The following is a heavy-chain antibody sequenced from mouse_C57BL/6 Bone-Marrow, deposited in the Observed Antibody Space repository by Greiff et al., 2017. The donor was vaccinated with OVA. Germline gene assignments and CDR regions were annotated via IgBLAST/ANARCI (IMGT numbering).Heavy chain of an antibody. J-gene: IGHJ4*01. CDR2: ISSGGDYI. D-gene: IGHD2-1*01. CDR1: GFTFSSYA. CDR3: TRLLDAMDY. V-gene: IGHV5-9-1*02. Sequence: EVKLQESGAGLVKPGGSLKLSCAASGFTFSSYAMSWVRQTPEKRLEWVAYISSGGDYIYYADTVKGRFTISRDNARNTLYLQMSSLKSEDTAMYYCTRLLDAMDYWGQGTSVTVPS.